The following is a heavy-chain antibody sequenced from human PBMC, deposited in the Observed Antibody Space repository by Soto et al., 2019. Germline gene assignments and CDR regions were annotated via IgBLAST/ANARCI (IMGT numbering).Heavy chain of an antibody. Sequence: ASVKVSCKASGGTFSSYAISWVRQAPGQGLEWMGGIIPIFGTANYAQKFQGRVTITADESTSTAYMELSSLRSEDTAVYYCARQYYYDSSGYYYGWFDPWGQGTLVTAPQ. D-gene: IGHD3-22*01. CDR3: ARQYYYDSSGYYYGWFDP. CDR2: IIPIFGTA. V-gene: IGHV1-69*13. CDR1: GGTFSSYA. J-gene: IGHJ5*02.